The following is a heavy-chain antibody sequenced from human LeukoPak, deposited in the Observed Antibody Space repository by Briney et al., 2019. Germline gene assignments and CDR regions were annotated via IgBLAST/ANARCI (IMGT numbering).Heavy chain of an antibody. J-gene: IGHJ5*02. D-gene: IGHD1-7*01. Sequence: SETLSLTCAVYGGSFSGYYWSWIRQPPGKGLEWIGEINHSGSTNYNPSLKSRVTISVDTSKNQFSLKLSSVTAADTAVYYCASQKTTSRFDPWGQGTLVTVSS. CDR3: ASQKTTSRFDP. CDR2: INHSGST. V-gene: IGHV4-34*01. CDR1: GGSFSGYY.